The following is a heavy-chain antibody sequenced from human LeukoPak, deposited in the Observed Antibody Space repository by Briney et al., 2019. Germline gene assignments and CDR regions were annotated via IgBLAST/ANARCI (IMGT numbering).Heavy chain of an antibody. CDR1: GYTFTGYY. CDR3: AREAPDRAYCSGGSCEESRRAFDI. Sequence: ASVKVSCKASGYTFTGYYMHWVRQAPGQGLEWMGWINPNSGGTNYAQKFQGRVTMTRDTSISTAYMELSRLRSDDTAVYYCAREAPDRAYCSGGSCEESRRAFDIWGQGTMVTVSS. J-gene: IGHJ3*02. CDR2: INPNSGGT. D-gene: IGHD2-15*01. V-gene: IGHV1-2*02.